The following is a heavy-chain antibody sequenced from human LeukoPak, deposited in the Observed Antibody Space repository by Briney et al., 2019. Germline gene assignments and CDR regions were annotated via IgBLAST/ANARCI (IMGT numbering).Heavy chain of an antibody. CDR2: IIPIFGTA. CDR1: GGTFSSYA. Sequence: ASVKVSCKASGGTFSSYAISWVRQAPGQGLEWMGGIIPIFGTANYAQKFQGRVTITADESTSTAYMELSSLRSEDTAVYYCARERGYYYYMDVWGKGTTVTISS. V-gene: IGHV1-69*13. J-gene: IGHJ6*03. CDR3: ARERGYYYYMDV.